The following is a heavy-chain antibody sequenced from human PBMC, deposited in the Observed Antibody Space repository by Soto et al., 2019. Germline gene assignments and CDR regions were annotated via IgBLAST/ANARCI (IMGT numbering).Heavy chain of an antibody. V-gene: IGHV3-30-3*01. Sequence: GGSLRLSCAASGFTFSRFPMHWVRQAPGKGLEWVAVISFDGSNKYYADSVKGRFTISRDNSKNTLYLQMNSLRAEDTAVYYCARERAYYFDYWGQGTLVTVSS. CDR3: ARERAYYFDY. CDR2: ISFDGSNK. CDR1: GFTFSRFP. J-gene: IGHJ4*02.